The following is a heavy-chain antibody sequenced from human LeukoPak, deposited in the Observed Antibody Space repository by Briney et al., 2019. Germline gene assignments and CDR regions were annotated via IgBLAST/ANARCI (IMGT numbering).Heavy chain of an antibody. D-gene: IGHD6-19*01. CDR1: GGTFSSYA. V-gene: IGHV1-69*05. Sequence: SVKVSCKASGGTFSSYAISWVRQAPGQGLEWMGGIIPIFGTANYAQKLQGRVTMTTDTSTSTAYMELRSLRSDDTAVYYCARGYSSGWYLVAFDIWGQGTMVTVSS. CDR3: ARGYSSGWYLVAFDI. CDR2: IIPIFGTA. J-gene: IGHJ3*02.